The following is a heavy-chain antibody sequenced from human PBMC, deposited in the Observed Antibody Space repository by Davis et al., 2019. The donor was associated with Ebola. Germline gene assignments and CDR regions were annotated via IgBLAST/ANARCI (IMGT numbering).Heavy chain of an antibody. V-gene: IGHV1-69*13. J-gene: IGHJ4*02. CDR3: ARDRVYDFWSGTLDY. Sequence: SVKVSCKASGGTFSSYAISWVRQAPGQGLEWMGGIIPIFGTANYAQKFQGRVTITADESTSTAYMELSSLRSEDTAVYYCARDRVYDFWSGTLDYWGQGTLVTVSS. CDR1: GGTFSSYA. D-gene: IGHD3-3*01. CDR2: IIPIFGTA.